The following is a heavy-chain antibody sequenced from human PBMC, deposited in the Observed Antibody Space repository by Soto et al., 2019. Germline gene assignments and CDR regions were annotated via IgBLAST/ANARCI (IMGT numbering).Heavy chain of an antibody. J-gene: IGHJ4*02. CDR3: ARDYMITFGGVIAASGY. D-gene: IGHD3-16*02. CDR1: GYTFTSYG. V-gene: IGHV1-18*01. CDR2: ISAYNGNT. Sequence: ASVKVSCKASGYTFTSYGISWVRQAPGQGLEWMGWISAYNGNTNYAQKLQGRVTMTTDTSTSTAYMELRSLRSDDTAVYYCARDYMITFGGVIAASGYWGQGTLVTVSS.